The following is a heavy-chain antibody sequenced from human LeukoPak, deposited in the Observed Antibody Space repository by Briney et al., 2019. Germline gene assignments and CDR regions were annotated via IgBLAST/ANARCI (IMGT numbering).Heavy chain of an antibody. CDR3: ARDSRSLAYNWFDP. CDR1: GFTFSSYG. V-gene: IGHV3-33*01. D-gene: IGHD6-13*01. J-gene: IGHJ5*02. CDR2: IWYDGSNK. Sequence: PGGSLRLSCAASGFTFSSYGMHWVRQAPGKGLEWVAVIWYDGSNKYYADSVKGRFTISRDNSKNTLHLQMNSLRAEDTAVYYCARDSRSLAYNWFDPWGQGTLVTVSS.